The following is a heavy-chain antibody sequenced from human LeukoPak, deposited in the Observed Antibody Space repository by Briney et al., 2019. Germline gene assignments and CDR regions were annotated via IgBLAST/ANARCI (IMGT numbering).Heavy chain of an antibody. CDR2: ISGSGGST. J-gene: IGHJ4*02. CDR3: AKDDVPIAVAGKFDY. D-gene: IGHD6-19*01. Sequence: TGGSLRLSCAASGFTFSSYAMSWVRQAPGKGLEWVSAISGSGGSTYYADSVKGRFTISRDNSKNTLYLQMNSLRAEDTAVYYCAKDDVPIAVAGKFDYWGQGTLVTVSS. V-gene: IGHV3-23*01. CDR1: GFTFSSYA.